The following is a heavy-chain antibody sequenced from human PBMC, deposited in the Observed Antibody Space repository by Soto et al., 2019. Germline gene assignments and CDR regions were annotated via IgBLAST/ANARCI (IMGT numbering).Heavy chain of an antibody. J-gene: IGHJ4*02. CDR2: IYHSGST. D-gene: IGHD6-13*01. CDR3: AREIAAAGRRLFDY. CDR1: GYSISSGYY. Sequence: PSETLSLTCAVSGYSISSGYYWGWIRQPPGRGLEWIGSIYHSGSTYYNPSLRSRVTISVDTSKNQFSLKLSSVTAADTAVYYCAREIAAAGRRLFDYWGQGTLVSVSS. V-gene: IGHV4-38-2*02.